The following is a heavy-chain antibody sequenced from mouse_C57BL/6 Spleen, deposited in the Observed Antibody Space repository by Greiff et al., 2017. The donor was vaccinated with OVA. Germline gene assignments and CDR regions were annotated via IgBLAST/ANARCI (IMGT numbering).Heavy chain of an antibody. J-gene: IGHJ4*01. Sequence: EVQLQPSGAELVKPGASVKLSCTASGFNIKDYYMHWVKQRTEKGLEWIGRIDTEDGGTNYAPKFQGKATITADTFYNTASLQLSSLTSEDTAVYYCAQDYGAMDYWGQGTSVTVSS. CDR3: AQDYGAMDY. V-gene: IGHV14-2*01. D-gene: IGHD2-4*01. CDR2: IDTEDGGT. CDR1: GFNIKDYY.